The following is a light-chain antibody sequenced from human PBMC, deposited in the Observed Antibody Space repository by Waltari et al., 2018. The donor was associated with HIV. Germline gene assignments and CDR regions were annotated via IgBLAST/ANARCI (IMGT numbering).Light chain of an antibody. CDR1: SPNIGRNT. CDR2: TDN. Sequence: QSVLTQPPSVSGTPGQRVTISCSGASPNIGRNTFNWFQLLPGTAPKLLIYTDNQRPSGVPDRFSGSKSGTSASLAISGLQSEDEADYFCAAWDDSLNGLWVFGGGTKLTVL. V-gene: IGLV1-44*01. CDR3: AAWDDSLNGLWV. J-gene: IGLJ3*02.